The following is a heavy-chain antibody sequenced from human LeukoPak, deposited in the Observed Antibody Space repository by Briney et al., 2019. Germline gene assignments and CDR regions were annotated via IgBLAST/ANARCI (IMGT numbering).Heavy chain of an antibody. Sequence: GGSLRLSCAASGFRFSDYYMSWIRLAPGKGLESISYISSSGSIIDYADSVKGRFTVSRDNAKNSLYLQMNTLRAEDTAVYYCARGEGLGTTNGGYYFAYWGQGSLVIVSS. V-gene: IGHV3-11*04. D-gene: IGHD1-26*01. CDR2: ISSSGSII. CDR1: GFRFSDYY. J-gene: IGHJ4*02. CDR3: ARGEGLGTTNGGYYFAY.